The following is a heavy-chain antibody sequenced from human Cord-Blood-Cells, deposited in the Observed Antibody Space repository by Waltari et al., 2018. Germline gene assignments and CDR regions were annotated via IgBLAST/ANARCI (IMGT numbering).Heavy chain of an antibody. Sequence: QVQLQQWGAGLLKPSETLSLTCAVYGGSFSGSYWSWIRQPPGKGLEWIGEINHSGSTNYNPSLKSRVTISVDTSKNQFSLKLSSVTAADTAVYYCARGGLTSVGATPFDYWGQGTLVTVSS. V-gene: IGHV4-34*01. J-gene: IGHJ4*02. CDR3: ARGGLTSVGATPFDY. CDR1: GGSFSGSY. CDR2: INHSGST. D-gene: IGHD1-26*01.